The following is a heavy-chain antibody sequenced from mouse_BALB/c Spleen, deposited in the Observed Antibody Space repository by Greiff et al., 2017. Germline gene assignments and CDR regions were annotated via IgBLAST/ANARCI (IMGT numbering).Heavy chain of an antibody. V-gene: IGHV2-9-2*01. Sequence: QVQPKESGPGLVAPSQSLSITRTVSGFPFTSYDISWIRQPPGKGPEWLGVIWTCGGTNYNSAFMTRLSISKDNSKIQVFLKMNSLQTDDTAIYYCVRAYYYAMDDWGEGTSVTVSS. CDR2: IWTCGGT. CDR3: VRAYYYAMDD. CDR1: GFPFTSYD. J-gene: IGHJ4*01.